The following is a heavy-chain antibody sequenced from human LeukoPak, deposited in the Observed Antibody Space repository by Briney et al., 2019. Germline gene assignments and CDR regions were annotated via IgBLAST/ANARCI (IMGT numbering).Heavy chain of an antibody. V-gene: IGHV5-51*01. Sequence: GESLKISCKGSGYSFTSYWIGWARQMPGKGLEWMGIIFPGHSDSRYSPSFQGQVTISVDKSISTAYLQWNSLKASDTAIYYCARFRDDFPDYWGQGTLIIVSS. CDR1: GYSFTSYW. J-gene: IGHJ4*02. CDR3: ARFRDDFPDY. CDR2: IFPGHSDS. D-gene: IGHD5-24*01.